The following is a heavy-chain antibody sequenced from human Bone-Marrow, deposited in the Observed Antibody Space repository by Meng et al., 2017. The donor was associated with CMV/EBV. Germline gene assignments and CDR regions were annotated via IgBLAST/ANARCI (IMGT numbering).Heavy chain of an antibody. D-gene: IGHD4-17*01. J-gene: IGHJ3*02. V-gene: IGHV3-74*01. CDR3: ARESNRHGDYPDTFDI. Sequence: GGSLRLSCAASGFTFSSYWMHWVRQAPGKGLVWVSRINSDGSSTSYADSVKGRFTISRDNAKNTLYLQMNSLRAEDTAVYYCARESNRHGDYPDTFDIWGQGTRVTVSS. CDR1: GFTFSSYW. CDR2: INSDGSST.